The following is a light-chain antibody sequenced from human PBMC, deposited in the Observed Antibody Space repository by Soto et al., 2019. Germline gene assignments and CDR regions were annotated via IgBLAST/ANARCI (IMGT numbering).Light chain of an antibody. J-gene: IGKJ1*01. CDR1: QSVSSN. CDR3: QQYGSSGT. Sequence: EIVMTQSPATLSVSPGERATLSCRASQSVSSNLAWYKQKPGQAPRLLIYGASNRATGIPDRFSGSGSGTDFTLTISRLEPEDVAVYYCQQYGSSGTFGKGTKVDIK. CDR2: GAS. V-gene: IGKV3-20*01.